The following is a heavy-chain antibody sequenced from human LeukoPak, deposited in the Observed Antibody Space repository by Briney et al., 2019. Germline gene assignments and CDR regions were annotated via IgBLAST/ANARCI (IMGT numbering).Heavy chain of an antibody. J-gene: IGHJ6*02. Sequence: GGSLRLSRAASGFTFSSYAMSWVRQAPGKGLEWVSAISGSGGSTYYADSVKGRFTISRDNSKNTLYLQMNSLRAEDTAVYYCAKAPYDYVWGSYRLTVGMDVWGQGTTVTVSS. CDR2: ISGSGGST. CDR3: AKAPYDYVWGSYRLTVGMDV. V-gene: IGHV3-23*01. D-gene: IGHD3-16*02. CDR1: GFTFSSYA.